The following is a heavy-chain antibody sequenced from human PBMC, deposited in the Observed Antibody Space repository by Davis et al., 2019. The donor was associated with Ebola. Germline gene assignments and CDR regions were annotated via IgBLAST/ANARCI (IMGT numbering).Heavy chain of an antibody. J-gene: IGHJ4*02. CDR1: GFTFSSYW. Sequence: GGSLRLSCAASGFTFSSYWMSWVRQAPGKGLEWVANIKQDGSEKYYVDSVKGRFTISRDNAKNSLYLQMNSLRVEDTAVYYCARDNHGRPLGYWGQGTLVIVSS. CDR2: IKQDGSEK. V-gene: IGHV3-7*03. CDR3: ARDNHGRPLGY. D-gene: IGHD5-24*01.